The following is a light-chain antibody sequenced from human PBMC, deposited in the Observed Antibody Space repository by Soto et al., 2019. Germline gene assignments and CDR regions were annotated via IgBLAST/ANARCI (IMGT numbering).Light chain of an antibody. CDR1: QSISTY. V-gene: IGKV1-39*01. Sequence: DIQMTQSPSSLSASVGDRVTITCRASQSISTYLNWYQQKVGKAPKLLIYAASSLHRGVPSRFSGSGSGTDFTLTISSLQPEDFETYYCQQRYSTPRTFGQGTKLEIK. J-gene: IGKJ2*02. CDR3: QQRYSTPRT. CDR2: AAS.